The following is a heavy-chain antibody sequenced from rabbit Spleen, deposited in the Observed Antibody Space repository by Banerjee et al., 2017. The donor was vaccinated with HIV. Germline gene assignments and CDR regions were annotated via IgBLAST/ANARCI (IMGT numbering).Heavy chain of an antibody. D-gene: IGHD1-1*01. Sequence: QLKESGGGLVQPGGSLKLSCKASGFGFSSYYMNWVRQAPGKGLEWIGYIDPVFGSTYYATWVNGRFTISSHNAQNTLYLQLNSLTAADTATYFCARDTSSSFSSYGMDLWGPGTLVTVS. CDR3: ARDTSSSFSSYGMDL. V-gene: IGHV1S7*01. CDR2: IDPVFGST. J-gene: IGHJ6*01. CDR1: GFGFSSYY.